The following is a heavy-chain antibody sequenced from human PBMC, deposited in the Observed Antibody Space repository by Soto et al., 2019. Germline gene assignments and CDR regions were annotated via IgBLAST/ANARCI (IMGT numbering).Heavy chain of an antibody. CDR3: ARESEDLTSNFDY. V-gene: IGHV3-21*06. J-gene: IGHJ4*02. CDR2: ISSTTNYI. CDR1: GFTFTRYS. Sequence: LRLSCAASGFTFTRYSMNWVRQAPGKGLEWVSSISSTTNYIYYGDSMKGRFTISRDNAKNSLYLEMNSLRAEDTAVHYCARESEDLTSNFDYWGQGTLVTVSS.